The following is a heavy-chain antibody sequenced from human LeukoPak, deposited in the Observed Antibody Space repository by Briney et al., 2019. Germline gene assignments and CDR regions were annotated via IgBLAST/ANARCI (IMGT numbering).Heavy chain of an antibody. Sequence: GGSLRLSCAASGFTFSSYSMNWVRQAPGQGLERVSFNSSRSSFRYYADSLKGRFTISRDTAKNSLYLQMNSLRAEDTAVYYCARDMTTVTPLDYWGQGTLVTVSS. CDR1: GFTFSSYS. V-gene: IGHV3-21*01. D-gene: IGHD4-17*01. CDR2: NSSRSSFR. J-gene: IGHJ4*02. CDR3: ARDMTTVTPLDY.